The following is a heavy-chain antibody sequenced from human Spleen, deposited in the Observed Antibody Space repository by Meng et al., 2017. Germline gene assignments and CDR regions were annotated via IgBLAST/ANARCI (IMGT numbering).Heavy chain of an antibody. CDR3: ARGRVATLRPTYGSSWLPFEY. CDR2: ISWNSGSI. Sequence: GGSLRLSCAASGFTFDDYAMHWVRQAPGKGLEWVSGISWNSGSIGYADSVKGRFTISRDNAKNSLFLQMNSLRAEDTAVYYCARGRVATLRPTYGSSWLPFEYWGQGTLVTVSS. D-gene: IGHD6-13*01. J-gene: IGHJ4*02. CDR1: GFTFDDYA. V-gene: IGHV3-9*01.